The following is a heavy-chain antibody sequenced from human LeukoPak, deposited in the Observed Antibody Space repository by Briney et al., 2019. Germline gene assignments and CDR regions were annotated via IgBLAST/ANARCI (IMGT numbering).Heavy chain of an antibody. Sequence: PGGSLRLSCAASGFTFSSYSVNWVRQAPGKGLEWVGFIRSKAYGGTTEYAASVKGRFTVSRNDSKSIAYLQMNSLKTEDTAVYYCTGGSGNYYMSAVYWGQGTLLTVSS. D-gene: IGHD3-10*01. CDR1: GFTFSSYS. CDR3: TGGSGNYYMSAVY. CDR2: IRSKAYGGTT. J-gene: IGHJ4*02. V-gene: IGHV3-49*04.